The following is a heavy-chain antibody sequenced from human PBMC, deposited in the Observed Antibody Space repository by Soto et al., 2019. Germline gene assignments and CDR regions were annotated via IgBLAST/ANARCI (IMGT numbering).Heavy chain of an antibody. CDR2: IDPSDSQT. CDR3: ARQIYDSDTGPNFQYYFDS. CDR1: GYSFAGYW. V-gene: IGHV5-10-1*01. Sequence: GESLKISCKGSGYSFAGYWITWVRQKPGKGLEWMGRIDPSDSQTYYSPSFRGHVTISATKSITTVFLQWSSLRASDTAMYYCARQIYDSDTGPNFQYYFDSWGQGTPVTISS. J-gene: IGHJ4*02. D-gene: IGHD3-22*01.